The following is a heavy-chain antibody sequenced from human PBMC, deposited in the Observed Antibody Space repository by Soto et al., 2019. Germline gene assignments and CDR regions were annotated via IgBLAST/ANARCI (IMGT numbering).Heavy chain of an antibody. Sequence: ASVKVSCKASGYIFTGYYMHWVRQAPGQELGWMGMINPNSGGTNYAQKFQGRVTMTRDTSTSTAYTELSSLRSEDTATYYCASLMSSGYYYGMYGWGLGTTVTVSS. V-gene: IGHV1-2*02. CDR2: INPNSGGT. CDR1: GYIFTGYY. D-gene: IGHD3-10*01. CDR3: ASLMSSGYYYGMYG. J-gene: IGHJ6*01.